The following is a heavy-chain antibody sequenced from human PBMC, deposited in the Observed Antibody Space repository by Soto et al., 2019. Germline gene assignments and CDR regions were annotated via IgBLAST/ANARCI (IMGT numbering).Heavy chain of an antibody. D-gene: IGHD3-9*01. J-gene: IGHJ6*02. Sequence: GGSLRLSCAASGFTFSSYSMNWVRQAPGKGLEWVSSISSSSSYIYYADSVKGRFTISRDNAKNSLYLQMNSLRAEDTAVYYCARGGGVRYFDRSEYYYYGMDVWGQGTTVTVSS. CDR2: ISSSSSYI. V-gene: IGHV3-21*01. CDR3: ARGGGVRYFDRSEYYYYGMDV. CDR1: GFTFSSYS.